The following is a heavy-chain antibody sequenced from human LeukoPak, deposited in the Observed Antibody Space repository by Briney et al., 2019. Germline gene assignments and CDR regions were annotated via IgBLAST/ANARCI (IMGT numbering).Heavy chain of an antibody. CDR1: GFIFSNYG. D-gene: IGHD3-22*01. V-gene: IGHV3-21*01. CDR2: ISSSSSYI. Sequence: GGSLRLSCAASGFIFSNYGMHWVRQAPGKGLEWVSSISSSSSYIYYADSVKGRFTISRDNAKNSLYLQMNSLRAEDTAVYYCARDIPPTYYYDSSGYYPDYWGQGTLVTVSS. J-gene: IGHJ4*02. CDR3: ARDIPPTYYYDSSGYYPDY.